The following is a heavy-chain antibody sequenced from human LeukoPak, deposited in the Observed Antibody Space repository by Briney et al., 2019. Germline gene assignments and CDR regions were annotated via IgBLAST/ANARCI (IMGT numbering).Heavy chain of an antibody. J-gene: IGHJ1*01. CDR1: GFSFTHAW. CDR3: VKDQGYYDFWSGYEYFHH. D-gene: IGHD3-3*01. Sequence: GGSLRLSCAASGFSFTHAWITWVRQAPGKGPQYVSGISSNGGSTDYADSVKGRFTISRDNSKNTLYLQMSSLRAEDTAVYYCVKDQGYYDFWSGYEYFHHWGQGTLVTVSS. V-gene: IGHV3-64D*08. CDR2: ISSNGGST.